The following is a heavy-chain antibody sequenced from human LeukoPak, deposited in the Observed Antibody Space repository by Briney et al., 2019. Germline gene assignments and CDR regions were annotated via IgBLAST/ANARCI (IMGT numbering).Heavy chain of an antibody. V-gene: IGHV4-30-4*01. D-gene: IGHD4-17*01. CDR2: IYYSGST. CDR3: ARRGAGGDYGWFDP. Sequence: TSETLSLTCTVSGDSISGYYWSWIRQPPGKGLEWIGYIYYSGSTYYNPSLKSRVTISVDTSKNQFSLKLSSVTAADTAVYYCARRGAGGDYGWFDPWGQGTLVTVSS. J-gene: IGHJ5*02. CDR1: GDSISGYY.